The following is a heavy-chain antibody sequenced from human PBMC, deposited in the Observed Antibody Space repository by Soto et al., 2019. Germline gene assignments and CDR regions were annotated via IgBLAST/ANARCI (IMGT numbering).Heavy chain of an antibody. J-gene: IGHJ4*02. V-gene: IGHV3-9*01. Sequence: EMHLVESGGGLVQPGRSLTISCAASGFTFEDYAMHWVRQAPGQGLEWVSGISWNSGKIIYADSVKGRFTISRDNDKNSLYLQMNSLRPEDTALYYWAKMVTWDSSGYYQGGFDCWGQGTLVTVSS. CDR3: AKMVTWDSSGYYQGGFDC. D-gene: IGHD3-22*01. CDR1: GFTFEDYA. CDR2: ISWNSGKI.